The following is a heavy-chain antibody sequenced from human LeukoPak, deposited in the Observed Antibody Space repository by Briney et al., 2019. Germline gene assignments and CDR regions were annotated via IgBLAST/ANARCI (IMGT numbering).Heavy chain of an antibody. CDR3: ARVYSSNHFDY. CDR1: GYSFPTYY. V-gene: IGHV5-51*01. Sequence: GESLKISCKASGYSFPTYYIAWVRHMPGEGLEWMGSIYPGDSETRYIPSFPGQVTISADKSINTVYLQWSSLTASDTAIYYCARVYSSNHFDYWGQGALITVSS. CDR2: IYPGDSET. D-gene: IGHD2-2*01. J-gene: IGHJ4*02.